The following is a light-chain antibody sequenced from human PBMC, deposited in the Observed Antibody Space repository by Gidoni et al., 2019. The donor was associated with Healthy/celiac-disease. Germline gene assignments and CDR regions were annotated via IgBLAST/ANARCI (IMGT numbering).Light chain of an antibody. J-gene: IGLJ2*01. CDR3: SSYTSSSTLNVV. CDR2: EVS. CDR1: SSDVGGYNY. Sequence: QSALTQPASVSGSPGQSITISCTGTSSDVGGYNYVSWYQQHPGKAPKLMIYEVSNRPSGFSNRFSCSESGHTASLTISGLHAEDDADYYCSSYTSSSTLNVVFGGGTKLTVL. V-gene: IGLV2-14*01.